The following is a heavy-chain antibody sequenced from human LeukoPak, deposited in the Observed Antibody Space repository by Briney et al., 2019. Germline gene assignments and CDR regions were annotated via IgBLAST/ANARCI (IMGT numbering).Heavy chain of an antibody. CDR2: INHSGST. D-gene: IGHD3-3*01. V-gene: IGHV4-34*01. CDR3: ARGRDLEWLSTYYYYYGMDV. CDR1: GGSISGYY. J-gene: IGHJ6*02. Sequence: SETLSLTCTVSGGSISGYYWSWIRQPPGKGLERIGEINHSGSTNYNPSLKSRVTISVDTSKNQFSLKLSSVTAADTAVYYCARGRDLEWLSTYYYYYGMDVWGQGTTVTVSS.